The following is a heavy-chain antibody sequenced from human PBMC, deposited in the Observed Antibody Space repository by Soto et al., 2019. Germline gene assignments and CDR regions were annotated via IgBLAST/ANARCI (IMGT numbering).Heavy chain of an antibody. D-gene: IGHD3-9*01. J-gene: IGHJ3*02. CDR2: FDPEDGET. V-gene: IGHV1-24*01. CDR1: GYTKTELS. Sequence: ASVKVSCKVSGYTKTELSMHWVRQDKGKGLEWMGGFDPEDGETIYAQKFQGRVTMTEDTSTDTAYMELSSLRSEDTAVYYCATGRYFDWTLWGDAFDIWGQGTMVTVSS. CDR3: ATGRYFDWTLWGDAFDI.